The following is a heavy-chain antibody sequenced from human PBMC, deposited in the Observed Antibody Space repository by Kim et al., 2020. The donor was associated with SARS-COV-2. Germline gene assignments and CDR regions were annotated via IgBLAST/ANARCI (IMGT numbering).Heavy chain of an antibody. V-gene: IGHV4-34*01. J-gene: IGHJ4*02. CDR3: AFSGSHY. CDR1: GGSFSGYY. CDR2: INHSGST. Sequence: SETLSLTCAVYGGSFSGYYWSWIRQPPGKGLEWIGEINHSGSTNYNPSLKSRVTISVDTSKNQFSLKLSSVTAADTAVYYCAFSGSHYWGQGTLVTVSS. D-gene: IGHD1-26*01.